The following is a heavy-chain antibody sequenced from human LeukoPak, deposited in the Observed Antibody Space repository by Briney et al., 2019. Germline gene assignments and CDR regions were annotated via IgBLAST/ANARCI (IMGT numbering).Heavy chain of an antibody. V-gene: IGHV3-23*01. Sequence: GGSLRLSCAASGFTFSSYAMSWVRQAPGKGLEWVSAIGGSGGSTYYADSVKGRFTIARDNAKNSLYLQMNSLRDEDTAVYYCARDYTFDYWGQGTLVTVSS. J-gene: IGHJ4*02. CDR1: GFTFSSYA. D-gene: IGHD2-2*02. CDR3: ARDYTFDY. CDR2: IGGSGGST.